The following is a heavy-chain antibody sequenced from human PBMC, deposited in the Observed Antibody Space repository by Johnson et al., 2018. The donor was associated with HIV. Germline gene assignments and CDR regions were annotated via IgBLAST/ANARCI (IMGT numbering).Heavy chain of an antibody. J-gene: IGHJ3*02. CDR2: IKQDGSEK. V-gene: IGHV3-7*01. CDR3: ARDSKARFPTITMIDAFDI. Sequence: VQLVESGGGLVQPGGSLRLSCAASGFTFSSYWMSWVRQDPGKGLEWVANIKQDGSEKYYVDSVKGRFTISRDNAKNSLYLQMNSLRAEDTAVYYCARDSKARFPTITMIDAFDIWGQGTMVTVSS. CDR1: GFTFSSYW. D-gene: IGHD3-22*01.